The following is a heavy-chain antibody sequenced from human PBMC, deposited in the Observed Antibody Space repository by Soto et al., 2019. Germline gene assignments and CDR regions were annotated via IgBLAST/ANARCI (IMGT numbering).Heavy chain of an antibody. D-gene: IGHD3-3*01. J-gene: IGHJ6*03. V-gene: IGHV4-34*01. CDR3: ARVAPEGRFLVWLPRGMDGPNYYYYYYMDV. CDR1: GGSFSGYY. CDR2: INHSGST. Sequence: SETLSLTCAVYGGSFSGYYWSWIRQPPGKGLEWIGEINHSGSTNYNPSLKSRVTISVDTSKDQFSLRLGSVTAADAAVYYCARVAPEGRFLVWLPRGMDGPNYYYYYYMDVWGKGTTVTVSS.